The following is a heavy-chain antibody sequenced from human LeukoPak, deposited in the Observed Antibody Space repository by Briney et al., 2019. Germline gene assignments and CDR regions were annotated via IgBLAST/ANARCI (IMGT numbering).Heavy chain of an antibody. V-gene: IGHV3-11*04. CDR1: GFTFSDYY. CDR2: ISSSGSTI. D-gene: IGHD4-17*01. CDR3: ARDRRLYGDYVDY. Sequence: PGGSLSLSCAASGFTFSDYYMSWIRQAPGKGLEWVSYISSSGSTIYYADSVKGRFTISRDNAKNSLYLQMNSLRAEDTAVYYCARDRRLYGDYVDYWGQGTLVTVSS. J-gene: IGHJ4*02.